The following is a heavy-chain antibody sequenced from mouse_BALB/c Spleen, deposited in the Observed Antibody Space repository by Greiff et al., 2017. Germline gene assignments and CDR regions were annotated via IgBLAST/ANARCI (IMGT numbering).Heavy chain of an antibody. CDR2: IDPANGNT. CDR3: ARWGAY. J-gene: IGHJ3*01. Sequence: VQLKQSGAELVKPGASVKLSCTASGFTFKDTYMHWVKQRPEQGLEWIGRIDPANGNTKYDPKFQSKATITADTSSNTAYLQLSSLTSEDTAVYYCARWGAYWGQGTLVTVSA. V-gene: IGHV14-3*02. CDR1: GFTFKDTY.